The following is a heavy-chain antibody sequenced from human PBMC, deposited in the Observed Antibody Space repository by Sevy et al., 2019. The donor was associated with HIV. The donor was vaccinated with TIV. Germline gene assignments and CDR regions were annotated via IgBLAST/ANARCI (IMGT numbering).Heavy chain of an antibody. Sequence: ASVKVSCKASGDTFRKYVISWVRQAPGQGLEWMGGIIPVYGTTNYTQKFQARVTFTADASTSTVYMELSRLRSEDTAVYYCARDMSCGGVCYYFDNWGQGTLVTVSS. CDR1: GDTFRKYV. CDR2: IIPVYGTT. CDR3: ARDMSCGGVCYYFDN. V-gene: IGHV1-69*13. D-gene: IGHD2-21*02. J-gene: IGHJ4*02.